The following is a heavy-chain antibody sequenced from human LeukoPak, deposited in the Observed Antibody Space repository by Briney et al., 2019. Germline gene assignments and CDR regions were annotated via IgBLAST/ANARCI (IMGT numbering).Heavy chain of an antibody. CDR1: GYTFTGNH. CDR3: ARRTSDKPDY. D-gene: IGHD1-14*01. V-gene: IGHV1-2*02. J-gene: IGHJ4*02. Sequence: ASVKVSCKASGYTFTGNHMHWVRQAPGQGLEWMGWINPKSGGTNYAQKFQGRVTMNRDTSISTGYMELSRLRSDDAAVYYCARRTSDKPDYWGQGTLVTVSS. CDR2: INPKSGGT.